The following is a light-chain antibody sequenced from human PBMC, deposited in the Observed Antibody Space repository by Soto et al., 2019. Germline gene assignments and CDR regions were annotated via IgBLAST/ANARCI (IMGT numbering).Light chain of an antibody. Sequence: ETVKTQSPATLSVSPGERATLSCGASQSVSTNLAWYQQKPGQVPRLLIYGASTSASDIPARYSGSGSGTEFTLTISSLQSEDFAVYYCQQYNEWPLTFGGGTKVEIE. J-gene: IGKJ4*01. CDR1: QSVSTN. CDR3: QQYNEWPLT. V-gene: IGKV3-15*01. CDR2: GAS.